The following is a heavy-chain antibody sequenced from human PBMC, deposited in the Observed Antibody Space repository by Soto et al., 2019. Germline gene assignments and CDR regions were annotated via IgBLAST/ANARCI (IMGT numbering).Heavy chain of an antibody. D-gene: IGHD6-13*01. CDR1: GGSISSGGYY. Sequence: QVQLQESGPGLVKPSQTLSLTCTVSGGSISSGGYYWSWIRQHPGKGLEWIGYIYYSGSTYYNPSLESRVTISVDTSKNQFSLKLSSVTAADTAVYYCARVIDSSSWFWFDPWGQGTLVTVSS. J-gene: IGHJ5*02. CDR3: ARVIDSSSWFWFDP. V-gene: IGHV4-31*03. CDR2: IYYSGST.